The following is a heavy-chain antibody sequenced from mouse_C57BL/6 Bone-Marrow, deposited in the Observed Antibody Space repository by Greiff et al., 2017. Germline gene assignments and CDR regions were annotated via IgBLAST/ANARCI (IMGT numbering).Heavy chain of an antibody. Sequence: VQLQQSGPELVKPGASVKISCKASGYTFTDYYMNWVKQSHGKSLEWIGDINPNNGGTSYNQKFKGKATLTVDKSSSTAYMALRSLTSEDSAVYCCASGWDGYFDVWGTGTTVTVSS. V-gene: IGHV1-26*01. CDR1: GYTFTDYY. CDR3: ASGWDGYFDV. D-gene: IGHD4-1*01. J-gene: IGHJ1*03. CDR2: INPNNGGT.